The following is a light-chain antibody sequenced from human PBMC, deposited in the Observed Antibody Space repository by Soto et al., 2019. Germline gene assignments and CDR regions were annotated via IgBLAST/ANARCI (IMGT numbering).Light chain of an antibody. J-gene: IGKJ1*01. CDR1: QTIRTY. V-gene: IGKV1-5*03. CDR2: QAA. Sequence: DIQMTQSPSTLSASVGDRVTITCRASQTIRTYLAWYQQKPGKAPKLLISQAASLESGVPSRFSGSGSGTDFPLTISSLQPDDFATYFCQQYNGYTWTFGQGTRVELK. CDR3: QQYNGYTWT.